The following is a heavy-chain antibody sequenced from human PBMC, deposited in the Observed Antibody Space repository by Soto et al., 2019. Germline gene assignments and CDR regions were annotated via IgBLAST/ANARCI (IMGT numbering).Heavy chain of an antibody. CDR2: ISYDGSNK. Sequence: QVQLVESGGGVVQPGRSLRLSCAASGFTFSSYAMHWVRQAPGKGLEWVAVISYDGSNKYYADSVKGRFTISRDNTKNTLKLQMSSLRAEATAVYLCASGTYGKYSFDYWGQGTLVTVSS. D-gene: IGHD4-17*01. CDR3: ASGTYGKYSFDY. J-gene: IGHJ4*02. CDR1: GFTFSSYA. V-gene: IGHV3-30-3*01.